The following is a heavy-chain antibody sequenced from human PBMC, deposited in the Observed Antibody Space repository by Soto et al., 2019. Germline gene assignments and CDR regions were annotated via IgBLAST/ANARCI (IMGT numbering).Heavy chain of an antibody. J-gene: IGHJ5*02. Sequence: SETLSLTCTVSGGSISSGDYYWSWIRQPPGKGLEWIGYIYYSGSTYYNPSLKSRVTISVDTSKNQFSLKLSSVTAADTAVYYCDRLDYGGPPHNWLDPWGQGTLVTVYS. CDR3: DRLDYGGPPHNWLDP. V-gene: IGHV4-30-4*01. CDR2: IYYSGST. D-gene: IGHD4-17*01. CDR1: GGSISSGDYY.